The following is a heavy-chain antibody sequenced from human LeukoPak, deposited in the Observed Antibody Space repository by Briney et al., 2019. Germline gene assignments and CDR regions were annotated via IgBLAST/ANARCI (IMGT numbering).Heavy chain of an antibody. CDR1: AGSTNSYF. CDR2: IYYSGST. V-gene: IGHV4-59*01. J-gene: IGHJ4*02. Sequence: PSETLSLTCTVSAGSTNSYFLTWIRQPQGKGLEWIGYIYYSGSTKYNPSLKSRVTISLDTSKNQFSLNLSSVTAADTAVYYCARDIRGYNSGWFDYLGQGTLVTVSS. CDR3: ARDIRGYNSGWFDY. D-gene: IGHD5-12*01.